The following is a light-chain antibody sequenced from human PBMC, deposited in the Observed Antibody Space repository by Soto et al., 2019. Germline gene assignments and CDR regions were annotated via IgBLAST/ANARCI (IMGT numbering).Light chain of an antibody. CDR1: QSVSSSY. CDR3: QQYGSSPYT. Sequence: EIVLTQSPGTLSLSPGERATLSCRASQSVSSSYLAWYQQKPGQAPRLLFYGASSRATGIPDRFSGSGSGTDFPLTISRLEPEDFAVYYCQQYGSSPYTFGQGTKLEIK. CDR2: GAS. J-gene: IGKJ2*01. V-gene: IGKV3-20*01.